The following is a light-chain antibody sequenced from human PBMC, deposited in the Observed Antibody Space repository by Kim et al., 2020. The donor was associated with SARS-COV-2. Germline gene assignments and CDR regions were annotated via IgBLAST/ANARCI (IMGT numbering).Light chain of an antibody. CDR3: KQSYSTPPYT. CDR1: QSISSY. V-gene: IGKV1-39*01. J-gene: IGKJ2*01. CDR2: AAS. Sequence: ASVGDRVTITCRASQSISSYLNWYQQKPGKAPKLLIYAASSLQSVVPSRFSGSGSGTDFTLTISSLQPEDFATNYCKQSYSTPPYTFGQGTKLEI.